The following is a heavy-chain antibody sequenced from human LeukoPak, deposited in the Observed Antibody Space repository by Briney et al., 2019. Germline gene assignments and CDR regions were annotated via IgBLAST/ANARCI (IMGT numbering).Heavy chain of an antibody. CDR3: AKIPYYDIDPYYFDY. J-gene: IGHJ4*02. Sequence: PGGSLRLSCGAWGFTVRKKYMSGVRQAPGKGGEGVAGMSGSGGSTYYGDAVKGRFTISRDNSKNTLYLQMNSLRAEDTAVYYCAKIPYYDIDPYYFDYWGQGTLVTVSS. CDR2: MSGSGGST. D-gene: IGHD3-9*01. V-gene: IGHV3-23*01. CDR1: GFTVRKKY.